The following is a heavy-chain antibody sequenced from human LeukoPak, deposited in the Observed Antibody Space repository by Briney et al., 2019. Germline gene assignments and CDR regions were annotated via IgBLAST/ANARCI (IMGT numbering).Heavy chain of an antibody. CDR2: ISYDGSNK. CDR3: AKDLLIQLWLGNFDF. Sequence: QTGRSLRLSCAASGFTFSSYAMHWVRQAPGKGLEWVAVISYDGSNKYYADSVKGRFTISRDNSKNTLFLQMNSLRVDDTAVYYCAKDLLIQLWLGNFDFWGEGTLVTVSS. J-gene: IGHJ4*02. V-gene: IGHV3-30-3*01. D-gene: IGHD5-18*01. CDR1: GFTFSSYA.